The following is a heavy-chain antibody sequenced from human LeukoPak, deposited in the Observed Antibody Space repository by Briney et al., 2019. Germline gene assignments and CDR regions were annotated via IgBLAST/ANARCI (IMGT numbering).Heavy chain of an antibody. J-gene: IGHJ6*02. CDR3: ARCYAYGTTWFGGLDV. CDR2: TGVSGS. D-gene: IGHD3-16*01. V-gene: IGHV3-23*01. CDR1: GFTFSSSA. Sequence: PGGSLRLSCAASGFTFSSSAMTWVRQVLGKGLEWVSTTGVSGSYYADSVKGRFTISRDNSKSTLYLQMNSLRAEDTAVYYCARCYAYGTTWFGGLDVWGQGTTVTVSS.